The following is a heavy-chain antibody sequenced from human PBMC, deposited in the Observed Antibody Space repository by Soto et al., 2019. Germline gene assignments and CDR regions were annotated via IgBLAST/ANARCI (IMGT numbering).Heavy chain of an antibody. Sequence: QVQLQESGPGLVKPSETLSLTCTVSGGSISSYYWNWIRQPPGKGLEWIGYISSTGSTNYNPSHKSRDTISGATSKIPVSLQLSSVTAADTAVYYCAESAYNCVYWCRGSLVAVSS. CDR2: ISSTGST. V-gene: IGHV4-59*03. CDR1: GGSISSYY. D-gene: IGHD4-4*01. CDR3: AESAYNCVY. J-gene: IGHJ4*02.